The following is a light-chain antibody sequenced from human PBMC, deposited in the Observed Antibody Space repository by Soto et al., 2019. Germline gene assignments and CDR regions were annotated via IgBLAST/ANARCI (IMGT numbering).Light chain of an antibody. V-gene: IGKV1-5*03. CDR3: QQYNTSPLT. CDR1: QSISTW. CDR2: KAS. Sequence: DIQMTQSPSTLSASVGDRVTITCRASQSISTWLAWYQQKPGKAPKLLIYKASTLEGGVPSRFSGSGSGTDFNITISSLQPDDFATYYCQQYNTSPLTFGGGTTVDIK. J-gene: IGKJ4*01.